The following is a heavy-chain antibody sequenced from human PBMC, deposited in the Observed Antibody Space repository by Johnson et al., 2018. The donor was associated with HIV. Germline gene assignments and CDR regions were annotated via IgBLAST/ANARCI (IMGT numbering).Heavy chain of an antibody. D-gene: IGHD3-10*01. V-gene: IGHV3-15*01. J-gene: IGHJ3*02. CDR2: FNSKPDGGTT. Sequence: MLMVESGGGLVKPGGSLRLSCAASGFTFSNAWMSWVRQAPGRGLEWVVRFNSKPDGGTTDYAATVKGRFTISRDDSKNTLYLQMNSLRAEDTAVYYCARGVDGAFDIWGQGTMVTVSS. CDR1: GFTFSNAW. CDR3: ARGVDGAFDI.